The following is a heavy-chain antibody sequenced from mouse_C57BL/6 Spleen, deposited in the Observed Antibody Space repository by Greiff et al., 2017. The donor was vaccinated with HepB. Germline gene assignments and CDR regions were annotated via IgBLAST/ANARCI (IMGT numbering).Heavy chain of an antibody. D-gene: IGHD1-1*01. Sequence: VQGVESGPELVKPGASVKISCKASGYAFSSSWMNWVKQRPGKGLEWIGRIYPGDGDTNYNGKFKGKATLTADKSSSTAYMQLSSLTSEDSAVYFCARWYYYGSSYGYFDVWGTGTTVTVSS. CDR3: ARWYYYGSSYGYFDV. CDR2: IYPGDGDT. V-gene: IGHV1-82*01. CDR1: GYAFSSSW. J-gene: IGHJ1*03.